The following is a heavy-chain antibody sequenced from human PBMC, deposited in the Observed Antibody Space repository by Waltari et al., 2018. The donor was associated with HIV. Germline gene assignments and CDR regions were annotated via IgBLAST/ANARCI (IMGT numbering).Heavy chain of an antibody. CDR1: GFTFGSYG. Sequence: EAQLVESGGGLVQPGGSLRLSCAASGFTFGSYGVHWVRQAPGRGLEWVSRINNDGSNTNYADSVKGRFTISRDNAKNTLYLQMNSLRAEDTAVYFCARDYDSSGYYSANWFDPWGQGTQVTVSS. J-gene: IGHJ5*02. D-gene: IGHD3-22*01. CDR2: INNDGSNT. CDR3: ARDYDSSGYYSANWFDP. V-gene: IGHV3-74*01.